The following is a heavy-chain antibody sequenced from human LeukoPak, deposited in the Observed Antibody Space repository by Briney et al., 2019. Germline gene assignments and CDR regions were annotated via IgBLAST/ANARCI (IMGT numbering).Heavy chain of an antibody. J-gene: IGHJ6*02. D-gene: IGHD6-13*01. Sequence: GASVKVSCKASGYTFTGYYMHWVRQAPGQGLEWMGRIIPILGIANYAQKFQGRVTITADKSTSTAYMELSSLRSEDTAVYYCARDSGYSSSHYYYGMDVWGQGTTVTVSS. CDR2: IIPILGIA. CDR3: ARDSGYSSSHYYYGMDV. V-gene: IGHV1-69*04. CDR1: GYTFTGYY.